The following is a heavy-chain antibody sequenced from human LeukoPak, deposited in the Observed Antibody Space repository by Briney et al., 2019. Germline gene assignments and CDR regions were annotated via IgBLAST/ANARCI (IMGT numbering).Heavy chain of an antibody. Sequence: SETLSLTCTVSGYSISSGYYWGWIRQPPGKGLEWIGSIYYRGSTYYNPSLKSRVTISVDTSKDQFSLKLSSVTAADTAVYYCARDLDYGSGSLGYWGQGTLVTVSS. CDR1: GYSISSGYY. V-gene: IGHV4-38-2*02. CDR2: IYYRGST. D-gene: IGHD3-10*01. CDR3: ARDLDYGSGSLGY. J-gene: IGHJ4*02.